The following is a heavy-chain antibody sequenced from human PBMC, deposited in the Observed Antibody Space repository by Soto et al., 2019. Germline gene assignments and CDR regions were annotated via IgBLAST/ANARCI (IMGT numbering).Heavy chain of an antibody. CDR3: ARSNYGSGSSVYYGMDV. CDR1: GGSISSYY. Sequence: SETLSLTCTVSGGSISSYYWSWIRQPPGKGLEWSGYIYYSGSTNYNPSLKSRVTISVDTSKNQFSLKLSSVTAADTAVYYCARSNYGSGSSVYYGMDVWGQGTTVTVSS. D-gene: IGHD3-10*01. V-gene: IGHV4-59*01. CDR2: IYYSGST. J-gene: IGHJ6*02.